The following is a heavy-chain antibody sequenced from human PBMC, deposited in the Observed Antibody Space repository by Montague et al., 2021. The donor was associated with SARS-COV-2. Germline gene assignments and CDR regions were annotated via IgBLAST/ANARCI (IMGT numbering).Heavy chain of an antibody. J-gene: IGHJ5*02. CDR3: ARDGLRYDWFDH. Sequence: SETLSLTCTVSGGSIISTTSNWVWIPQPPGKGLDWIGSIYYTAKTYYTPSLKTRVTISVYTSKNQFSLRLRSVTAADTAFYYCARDGLRYDWFDHWGQGTLVTVSS. D-gene: IGHD5/OR15-5a*01. CDR1: GGSIISTTSN. V-gene: IGHV4-39*01. CDR2: IYYTAKT.